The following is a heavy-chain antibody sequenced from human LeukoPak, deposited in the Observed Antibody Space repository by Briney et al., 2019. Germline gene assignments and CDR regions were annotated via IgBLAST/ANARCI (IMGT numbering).Heavy chain of an antibody. Sequence: PSETLSLTCTVSGGSISSYYWSWIRQPPGKGLEWIGYIYYSGSTNYNPSLKSRVTISVDTSKNQFSLKLSSVTAADTAVYYCARGGEKWLPPGNFDYWGQGTLVTVSS. CDR3: ARGGEKWLPPGNFDY. CDR1: GGSISSYY. D-gene: IGHD6-19*01. J-gene: IGHJ4*02. V-gene: IGHV4-59*12. CDR2: IYYSGST.